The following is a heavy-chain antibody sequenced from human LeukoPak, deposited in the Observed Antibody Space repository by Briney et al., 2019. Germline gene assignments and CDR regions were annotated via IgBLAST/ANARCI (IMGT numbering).Heavy chain of an antibody. CDR1: GDTFTGYH. CDR2: INPNSGGT. V-gene: IGHV1-2*02. D-gene: IGHD2-15*01. J-gene: IGHJ5*02. Sequence: ASVKVSCKASGDTFTGYHIHWVRQAPGQGLEWMGWINPNSGGTNYAQKFQGRVTMTRDTSISTAYIELNSLRSDDTAVYYCARGYCTGGSCSGAWFDPWGQGTLVTVSS. CDR3: ARGYCTGGSCSGAWFDP.